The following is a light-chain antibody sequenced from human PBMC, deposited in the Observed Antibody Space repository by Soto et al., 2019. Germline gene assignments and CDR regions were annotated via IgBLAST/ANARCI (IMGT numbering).Light chain of an antibody. CDR3: QHLHSYPFT. CDR1: QGISNS. Sequence: IQMTQSPSSVPASVGDRVTITCRASQGISNSLAWYQQQPGKAPKLLIYGASTLQSGVPSRFSGSGSGTDFTLTISSLQPEDFATYYCQHLHSYPFTFGQGTRLEIK. J-gene: IGKJ5*01. CDR2: GAS. V-gene: IGKV1-16*01.